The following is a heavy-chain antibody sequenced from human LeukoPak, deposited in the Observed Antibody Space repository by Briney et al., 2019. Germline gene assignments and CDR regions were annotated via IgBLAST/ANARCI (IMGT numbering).Heavy chain of an antibody. CDR2: ISYDGSNK. D-gene: IGHD4-23*01. Sequence: GGSLRLSCAASGFTFSSYAMSWVRQAPGKGLEWVAVISYDGSNKYYADSVKGRFTISRDNSKNTLYLQMNSLRAEDTAVYYCAKDGSAGGNILDYYGMDVWGQGTTVTVSS. V-gene: IGHV3-30*18. CDR1: GFTFSSYA. J-gene: IGHJ6*02. CDR3: AKDGSAGGNILDYYGMDV.